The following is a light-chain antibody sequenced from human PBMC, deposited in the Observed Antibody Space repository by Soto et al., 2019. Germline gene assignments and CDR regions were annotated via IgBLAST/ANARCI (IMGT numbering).Light chain of an antibody. Sequence: DIQLTQSPSFLSASVGDRVTISCRASQGRSRFLVWYQQKPGKAHKVMIYAASTLQSGVPSRFSGSGSGTEFTLTISSLRPEDYATYYCQQHNSFPRSFGQGTKLEIK. J-gene: IGKJ2*01. CDR3: QQHNSFPRS. CDR1: QGRSRF. CDR2: AAS. V-gene: IGKV1-9*01.